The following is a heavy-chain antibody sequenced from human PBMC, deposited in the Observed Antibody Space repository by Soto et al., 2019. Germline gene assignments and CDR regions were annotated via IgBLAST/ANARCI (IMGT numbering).Heavy chain of an antibody. CDR3: ARRPYYYDSSGYYYAFDI. V-gene: IGHV4-34*01. CDR2: INHSGST. Sequence: SETLSLTCAVYGGSFSGYYWSWIRQPPGKGLEWIGEINHSGSTNYNPSLKSRVTISVDTSKNQFSLKLSSVTAADTALYYCARRPYYYDSSGYYYAFDIWGQGTMVTVSS. CDR1: GGSFSGYY. D-gene: IGHD3-22*01. J-gene: IGHJ3*02.